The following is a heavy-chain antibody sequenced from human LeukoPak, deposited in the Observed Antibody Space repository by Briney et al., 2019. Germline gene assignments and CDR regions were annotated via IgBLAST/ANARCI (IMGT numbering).Heavy chain of an antibody. CDR1: GYTFTSYG. CDR3: ARDLGGYDSDY. D-gene: IGHD5-12*01. Sequence: GASVKVSCKASGYTFTSYGISWVRQAPGQGLEWMGWINPNSGGTNYAQKFQGRVTMTRDTSISTAYMELSRLRSDDTAVYYCARDLGGYDSDYWGQGTLVTVSS. V-gene: IGHV1-2*02. J-gene: IGHJ4*02. CDR2: INPNSGGT.